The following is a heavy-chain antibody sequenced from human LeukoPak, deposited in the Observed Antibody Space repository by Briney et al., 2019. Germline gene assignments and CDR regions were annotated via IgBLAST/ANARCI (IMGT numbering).Heavy chain of an antibody. CDR1: GYTFTGYF. V-gene: IGHV1-2*06. CDR3: AREKEGFGY. CDR2: INPNSGGT. D-gene: IGHD3-16*01. Sequence: ASVKVSCKASGYTFTGYFMHWVRQAPEQGLEWMGRINPNSGGTNYAQKFQGRVTMTRDTSINTAYMELSRLRSDDTAVYYCAREKEGFGYWGQGTLVTVSS. J-gene: IGHJ4*02.